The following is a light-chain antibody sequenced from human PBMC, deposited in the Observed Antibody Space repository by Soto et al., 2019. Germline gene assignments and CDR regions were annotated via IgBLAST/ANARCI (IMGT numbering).Light chain of an antibody. J-gene: IGKJ3*01. Sequence: EIVLTQSPGTLSLSPGERATLSCRASQSVSSSYLAWYQQKPGQAPRLLIHGASSRATGIPDRFSGSGSGTDFTLTFSRLEPEDFAVYYCQQYGSSIFTFGPGTKVDIK. V-gene: IGKV3-20*01. CDR1: QSVSSSY. CDR2: GAS. CDR3: QQYGSSIFT.